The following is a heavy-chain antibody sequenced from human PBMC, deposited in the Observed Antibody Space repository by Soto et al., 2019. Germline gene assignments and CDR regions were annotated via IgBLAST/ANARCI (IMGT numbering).Heavy chain of an antibody. CDR3: ALAGDYDSSGYYYVGY. J-gene: IGHJ4*02. Sequence: GASVKVSFKASGYTFTIYYMHWVRQAPGQGLEWMGIINPSGGSTSYAPKFQGRVTMTRDTSTSTVYMEMRSLRSEDTAVSYCALAGDYDSSGYYYVGYWGQGTLVTVSS. D-gene: IGHD3-22*01. V-gene: IGHV1-46*01. CDR2: INPSGGST. CDR1: GYTFTIYY.